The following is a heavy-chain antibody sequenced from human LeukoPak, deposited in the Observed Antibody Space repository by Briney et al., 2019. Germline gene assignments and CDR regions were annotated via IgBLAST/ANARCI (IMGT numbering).Heavy chain of an antibody. Sequence: AEGSVRLSCAASGFPLSNYGMQWVRPAPGKGLEWVAFIRYDGSNKYYADSVKSRFTISRDNSKNTLYLQMNSLRAEDTALYYCARDGGSGTYNNFYHYYGMDVWGQGTTVTVSS. D-gene: IGHD3-10*01. V-gene: IGHV3-30*02. CDR2: IRYDGSNK. CDR3: ARDGGSGTYNNFYHYYGMDV. CDR1: GFPLSNYG. J-gene: IGHJ6*02.